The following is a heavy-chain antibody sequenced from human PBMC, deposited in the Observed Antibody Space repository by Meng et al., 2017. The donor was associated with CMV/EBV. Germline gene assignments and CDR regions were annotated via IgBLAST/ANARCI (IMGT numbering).Heavy chain of an antibody. CDR3: AKGPLYCSSTSCHGWFDP. D-gene: IGHD2-2*01. V-gene: IGHV3-23*01. CDR2: ISGSGGST. Sequence: FTFSSYDRSWVRQAPGKGLEWVSAISGSGGSTYYADSVKGRFTISRDNSKNTLYLQMNSLRAEDTAVYYRAKGPLYCSSTSCHGWFDPWGQGTLVTVSS. CDR1: FTFSSYD. J-gene: IGHJ5*02.